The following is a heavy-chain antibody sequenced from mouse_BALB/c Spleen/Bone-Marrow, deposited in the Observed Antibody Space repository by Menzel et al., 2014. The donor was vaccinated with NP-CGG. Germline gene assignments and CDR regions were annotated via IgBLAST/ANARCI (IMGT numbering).Heavy chain of an antibody. CDR2: ISSGGSYT. CDR3: ARRDGGPMDY. J-gene: IGHJ4*01. Sequence: EVKLMESGGDLVKPGGSLKLSCAASGFTFSNYGMSWVRQTPDKRLEWVATISSGGSYTYYPDSVKGRFTISRDNAKNTLYLQMSSRKSEDTAMYYCARRDGGPMDYWGQGTSVTVSS. V-gene: IGHV5-6*02. CDR1: GFTFSNYG. D-gene: IGHD2-3*01.